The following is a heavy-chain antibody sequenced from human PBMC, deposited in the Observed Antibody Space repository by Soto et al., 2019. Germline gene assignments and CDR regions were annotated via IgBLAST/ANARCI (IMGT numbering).Heavy chain of an antibody. CDR3: ARRGAYGGVSGWLGGDAFDI. J-gene: IGHJ3*02. CDR1: GYSFTSYW. Sequence: GESLKSSCKGSGYSFTSYWISWVRQMPVKGLEWMGRIDPSDSYTNYSPSFQGHVTISADKSISTAYLQWSSLKASDTAMYYCARRGAYGGVSGWLGGDAFDIWGQGTMVTVS. D-gene: IGHD6-19*01. CDR2: IDPSDSYT. V-gene: IGHV5-10-1*01.